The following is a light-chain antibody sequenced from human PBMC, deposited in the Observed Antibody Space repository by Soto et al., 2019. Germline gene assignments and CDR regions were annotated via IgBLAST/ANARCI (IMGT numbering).Light chain of an antibody. J-gene: IGKJ2*01. V-gene: IGKV3-15*01. CDR1: QSVSSN. Sequence: EIVMTQSPATLSVSPGERATLSCRASQSVSSNLAWYPQKPGQAPRLLIYGASTRATGIPARFSGSGSGTEFTLTISSLQSEEFAVYYCQQYNNWPPMYTFGQGTKLEIK. CDR2: GAS. CDR3: QQYNNWPPMYT.